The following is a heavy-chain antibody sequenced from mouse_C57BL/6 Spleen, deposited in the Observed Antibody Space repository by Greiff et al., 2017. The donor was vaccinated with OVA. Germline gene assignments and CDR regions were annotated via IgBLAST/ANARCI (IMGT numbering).Heavy chain of an antibody. CDR3: ARSGNWPWFAY. V-gene: IGHV1-4*01. D-gene: IGHD2-1*01. Sequence: QVQLQPSGAELARPGASVKMSCKASGYTFTSYTMHWVKQRPGQGLEWIGYINPSSGYTKYNQKFKDKATLTADKSSSTAYMQLSSLTSEDSAVYYCARSGNWPWFAYWGQGTLVTVSA. CDR1: GYTFTSYT. CDR2: INPSSGYT. J-gene: IGHJ3*01.